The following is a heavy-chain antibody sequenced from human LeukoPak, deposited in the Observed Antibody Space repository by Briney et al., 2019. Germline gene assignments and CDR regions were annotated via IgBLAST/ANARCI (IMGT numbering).Heavy chain of an antibody. CDR2: LYSDGNT. V-gene: IGHV3-53*01. CDR3: ARGVEPLAANTLAY. CDR1: GFTVITNA. Sequence: GGSLRLSCAASGFTVITNAMTWVRQAPGKGLDWVSVLYSDGNTKYADSVQGRFTISRDNSKNTLYLEMNSLSPDDTAVYYCARGVEPLAANTLAYWGQGTLVTVSS. D-gene: IGHD1-14*01. J-gene: IGHJ4*02.